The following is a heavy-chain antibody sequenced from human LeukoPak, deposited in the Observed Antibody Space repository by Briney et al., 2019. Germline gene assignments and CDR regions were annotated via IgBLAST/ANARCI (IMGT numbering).Heavy chain of an antibody. J-gene: IGHJ3*02. D-gene: IGHD3-10*01. CDR1: GFTFSSYS. Sequence: GSLRLSCAASGFTFSSYSMNWVRQAPGKGLEWVSSISSSSSYIYYADSVKGRFTISRDNAKNSLYLQMNSLRAEDTAVYYCARVRMVRGADAFGIWGQGTMVTVSS. CDR2: ISSSSSYI. CDR3: ARVRMVRGADAFGI. V-gene: IGHV3-21*01.